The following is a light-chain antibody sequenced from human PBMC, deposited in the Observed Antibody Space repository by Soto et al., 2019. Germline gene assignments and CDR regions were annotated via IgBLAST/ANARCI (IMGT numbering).Light chain of an antibody. CDR3: QQRSNWPLT. CDR2: AAS. CDR1: QSISSY. J-gene: IGKJ4*01. Sequence: DIQMTQSPSSLSASIGDIVTITCXASQSISSYLNWYQQIPGKAPKFLIFAASSLQSGVPSRFSGSGSGTDFTLTISSLEPEDFAVYYCQQRSNWPLTFGGGTKVDIK. V-gene: IGKV1-39*01.